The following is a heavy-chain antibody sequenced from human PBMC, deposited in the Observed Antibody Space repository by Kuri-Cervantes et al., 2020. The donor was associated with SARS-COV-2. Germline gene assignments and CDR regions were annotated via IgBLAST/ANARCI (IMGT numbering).Heavy chain of an antibody. J-gene: IGHJ6*03. V-gene: IGHV3-23*01. CDR3: AKSGEDRYYYYYYMDV. CDR2: ISGSGGST. D-gene: IGHD1-26*01. CDR1: GFTFSSYA. Sequence: GESLKISCAASGFTFSSYAVSWVRQAPGKGLEWVSAISGSGGSTYYADSVKGRFTISRDNSKNTLYLQMNSLRAEDTAVYYCAKSGEDRYYYYYYMDVWGKGTTVTVSS.